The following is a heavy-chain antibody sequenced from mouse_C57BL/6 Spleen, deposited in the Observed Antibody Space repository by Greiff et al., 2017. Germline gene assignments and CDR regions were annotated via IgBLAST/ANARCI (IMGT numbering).Heavy chain of an antibody. D-gene: IGHD2-2*01. Sequence: QVQLQQSGPGLVQPSQSLSITCTVSGFSLTSYGVHWVRQSPGKGLEWLGVIWSGGSTDYNAAIISRLSICKDNSKSQVFFKMNSRHAEDTAIYYCGGYEDWYFDVWGTGTTVTVSS. J-gene: IGHJ1*03. CDR1: GFSLTSYG. CDR2: IWSGGST. CDR3: GGYEDWYFDV. V-gene: IGHV2-2*01.